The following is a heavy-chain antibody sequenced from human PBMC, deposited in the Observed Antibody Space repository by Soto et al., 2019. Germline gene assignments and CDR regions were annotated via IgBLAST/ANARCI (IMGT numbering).Heavy chain of an antibody. CDR1: GFTFSDYY. Sequence: PGGSLRLSCAASGFTFSDYYMSWIRQAPGKGLEWVSYISSSSSYTNYADSVKGRFTISRDNAKNSLYLQMNSLRAEDTAVYYCASSGGYGGNSALDYWGQGTLVTVSS. V-gene: IGHV3-11*03. D-gene: IGHD4-17*01. J-gene: IGHJ4*02. CDR3: ASSGGYGGNSALDY. CDR2: ISSSSSYT.